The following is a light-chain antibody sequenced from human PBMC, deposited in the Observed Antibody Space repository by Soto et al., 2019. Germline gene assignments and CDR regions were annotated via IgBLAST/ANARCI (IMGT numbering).Light chain of an antibody. Sequence: QSVLTQPHSVSGAPGQRVTISCTGSSSNIGAGYDVHWYQRLPGRAPKVLIYNNNNRPSGVPDRFSGSKSGTSASLAITGLQAEDEADYYCQSYDSSLSGSYVFGTGTKLTVL. V-gene: IGLV1-40*01. CDR1: SSNIGAGYD. CDR2: NNN. CDR3: QSYDSSLSGSYV. J-gene: IGLJ1*01.